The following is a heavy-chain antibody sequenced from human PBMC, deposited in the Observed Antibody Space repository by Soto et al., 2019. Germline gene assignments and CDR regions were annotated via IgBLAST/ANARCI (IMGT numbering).Heavy chain of an antibody. V-gene: IGHV3-21*01. CDR3: ARERGSCTSSSCFGSPDY. CDR1: GFTFSTYS. Sequence: EVQLLESGGGLVKPGGSLRLSCAASGFTFSTYSMNWVRQAPGKGLEWVSSISSSSYYIYYADSVKGRFTISRDKAKNSLFLQMNSLRAEDTAVYYCARERGSCTSSSCFGSPDYWGQGTLVTVSS. J-gene: IGHJ4*02. D-gene: IGHD2-2*01. CDR2: ISSSSYYI.